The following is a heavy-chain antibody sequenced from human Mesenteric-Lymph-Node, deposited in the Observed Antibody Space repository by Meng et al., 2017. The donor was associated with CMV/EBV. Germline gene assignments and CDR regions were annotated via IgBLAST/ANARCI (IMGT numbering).Heavy chain of an antibody. CDR2: ISAYNGNT. J-gene: IGHJ6*02. D-gene: IGHD3-10*01. CDR1: GYTFTSYG. CDR3: ARDSGGFGESLYYYGMDV. Sequence: ASVKVSCKASGYTFTSYGISWVRQAPGQGLEWTGWISAYNGNTNYAQKLQGRVTMTTDTSTSTAYMELRSLRSDDTAVYYCARDSGGFGESLYYYGMDVWGQGTTVTVSS. V-gene: IGHV1-18*01.